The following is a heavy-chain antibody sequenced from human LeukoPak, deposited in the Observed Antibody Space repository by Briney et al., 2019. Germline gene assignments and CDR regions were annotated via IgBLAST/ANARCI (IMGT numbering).Heavy chain of an antibody. V-gene: IGHV3-23*01. Sequence: GGSPRLSCAASGLTFSSYAMSWVRQTPGKGLEWVSTITESGDNTHYTESVKGRFTFSRDNSRNTMYLQMNSLRAEDTAIYYCATDYTPYVGASADWGQGTLVTVSS. CDR2: ITESGDNT. D-gene: IGHD1-26*01. CDR3: ATDYTPYVGASAD. J-gene: IGHJ4*02. CDR1: GLTFSSYA.